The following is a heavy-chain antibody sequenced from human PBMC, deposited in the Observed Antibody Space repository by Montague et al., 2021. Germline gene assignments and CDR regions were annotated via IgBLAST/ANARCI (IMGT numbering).Heavy chain of an antibody. CDR3: AIDASGSYVGWFNP. CDR1: GGSVNGYD. V-gene: IGHV4-59*02. D-gene: IGHD3-10*01. J-gene: IGHJ5*02. Sequence: SETLSLTCSVSGGSVNGYDWSWIRQPPGKGLEWIGYMRSSGSPNYNPSFKSRLAISIDTSRNHLSLQLTSVTAADTAIYYCAIDASGSYVGWFNPWGQGALVTVSS. CDR2: MRSSGSP.